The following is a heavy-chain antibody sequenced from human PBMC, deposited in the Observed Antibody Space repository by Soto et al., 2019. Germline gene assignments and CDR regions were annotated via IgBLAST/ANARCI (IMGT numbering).Heavy chain of an antibody. CDR1: GFTFSSYV. Sequence: EVQVLESGGGLVQPGGSLRLSCAASGFTFSSYVMTWVRQAPGKGLEWVSSISNSGKNTYYVDSVKGRFTISRDNSKNTMYLQMTSLTAEDTALYYCARRGQYMSPDVYYFMDVWGKGATVTVSS. CDR2: ISNSGKNT. CDR3: ARRGQYMSPDVYYFMDV. V-gene: IGHV3-23*01. J-gene: IGHJ6*03. D-gene: IGHD3-10*01.